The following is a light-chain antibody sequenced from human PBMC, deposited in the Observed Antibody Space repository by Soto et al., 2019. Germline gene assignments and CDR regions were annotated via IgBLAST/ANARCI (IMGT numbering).Light chain of an antibody. J-gene: IGLJ2*01. CDR3: SSYTSSSTPYVV. CDR1: SSDVGGYNY. V-gene: IGLV2-14*01. Sequence: QSALTQPASVSGSPGQSITISCTGTSSDVGGYNYVSWYQQHPGKAPKLMIYDVSNRPSGVSNRFSGSKSGNTASLTISGLQAEDEADYYCSSYTSSSTPYVVFGGGTKLTLL. CDR2: DVS.